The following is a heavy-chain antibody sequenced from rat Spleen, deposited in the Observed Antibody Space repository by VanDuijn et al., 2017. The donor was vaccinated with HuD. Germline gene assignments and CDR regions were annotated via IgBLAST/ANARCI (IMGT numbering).Heavy chain of an antibody. V-gene: IGHV5-29*01. Sequence: EVQLVESDGGLVQPGRSLKLSCAASGFTFSDYYMAWVRQAPTKGLEWVATISYDGSSTYYRDSVKGRFTISRDNAKSTLYLQMDSLRSEDTATYYCARRGYYGYNHHWYFDFWGPGTMVTVSS. CDR2: ISYDGSST. CDR3: ARRGYYGYNHHWYFDF. CDR1: GFTFSDYY. J-gene: IGHJ1*01. D-gene: IGHD1-9*01.